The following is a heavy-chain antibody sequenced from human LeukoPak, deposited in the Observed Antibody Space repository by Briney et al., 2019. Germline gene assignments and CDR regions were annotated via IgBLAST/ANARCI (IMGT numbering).Heavy chain of an antibody. CDR3: ARDGSPFDS. D-gene: IGHD1-26*01. V-gene: IGHV3-23*01. CDR1: GFTFSNYT. CDR2: ITGSGGNT. Sequence: GGSLRLSCAASGFTFSNYTMSWVRQAPGKGLEWVSAITGSGGNTYYADSVKGRFTISRDNAKKSLYLQMNSLRAEDTAVYYCARDGSPFDSWGQGTLVTVSS. J-gene: IGHJ4*02.